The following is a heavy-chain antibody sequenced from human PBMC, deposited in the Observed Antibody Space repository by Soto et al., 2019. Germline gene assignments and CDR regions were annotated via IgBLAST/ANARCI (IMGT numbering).Heavy chain of an antibody. D-gene: IGHD6-19*01. V-gene: IGHV3-9*01. CDR3: AKGGGASGWYGEDAFDI. CDR1: GFTFDDYA. CDR2: ISWSSATI. J-gene: IGHJ3*02. Sequence: GGSLRLSCGASGFTFDDYAMHWVRQAPGKGLEWVSGISWSSATIGYADSVKGRFTISRDNEKNSLYLQMNSLRAEDTALYYCAKGGGASGWYGEDAFDIWGQGTMVTVSS.